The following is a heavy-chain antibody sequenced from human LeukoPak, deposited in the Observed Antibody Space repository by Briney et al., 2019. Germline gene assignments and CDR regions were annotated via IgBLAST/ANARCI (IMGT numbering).Heavy chain of an antibody. V-gene: IGHV1-8*01. CDR2: MNPNSGNT. CDR1: GYTFTSYD. J-gene: IGHJ6*03. D-gene: IGHD2-15*01. CDR3: ARAVGGSRRHYYYMDV. Sequence: ASVKVSCKASGYTFTSYDINWVRQATGQGLEWMGWMNPNSGNTGYAQKSQGRVTMTRNTSISTAYMELSSLRSEDTAVYYCARAVGGSRRHYYYMDVWGKGTTVTVSS.